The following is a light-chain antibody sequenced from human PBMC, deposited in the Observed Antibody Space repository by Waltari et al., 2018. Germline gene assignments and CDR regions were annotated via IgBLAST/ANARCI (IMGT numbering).Light chain of an antibody. Sequence: DIQMTQYPSSLSASVGDRVPNTCRASQAISNYLAWYQQKPGKVPKLLIYAASTLQSGVPSRFSGSGSGTDFTLTISSLQPEDVATYYCQKYNSAPQTFGQGTKVEIK. V-gene: IGKV1-27*01. J-gene: IGKJ1*01. CDR1: QAISNY. CDR2: AAS. CDR3: QKYNSAPQT.